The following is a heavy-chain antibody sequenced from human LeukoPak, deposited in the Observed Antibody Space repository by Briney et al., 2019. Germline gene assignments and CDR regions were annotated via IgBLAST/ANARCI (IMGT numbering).Heavy chain of an antibody. V-gene: IGHV4-4*07. CDR3: ASVEGSYYYYMDV. Sequence: SETLSLTCTVSGGSISSYYWSWIRQPAGKGLEWIGRIYTSGSTNYNPSLKSRVTISVDKSKNQFSLKLSSVTAADTAVYYCASVEGSYYYYMDVWGKGTTVTVSS. CDR1: GGSISSYY. J-gene: IGHJ6*03. CDR2: IYTSGST.